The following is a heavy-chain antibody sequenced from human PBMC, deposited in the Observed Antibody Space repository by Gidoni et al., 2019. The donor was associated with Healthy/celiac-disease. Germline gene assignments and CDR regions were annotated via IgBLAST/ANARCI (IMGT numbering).Heavy chain of an antibody. CDR3: AREPGDYYDSSGYYPIDY. Sequence: QVQLQESGPGLVKPSQTLSLTCTVSGGSISSGSYYWSWIRQPAGKGLEWIGRLYTSGSTNYNPSLKSRVTISVDTSKNQFSLKLSSVTAADTAVYYCAREPGDYYDSSGYYPIDYWGQGTLVTVS. CDR1: GGSISSGSYY. J-gene: IGHJ4*02. CDR2: LYTSGST. V-gene: IGHV4-61*02. D-gene: IGHD3-22*01.